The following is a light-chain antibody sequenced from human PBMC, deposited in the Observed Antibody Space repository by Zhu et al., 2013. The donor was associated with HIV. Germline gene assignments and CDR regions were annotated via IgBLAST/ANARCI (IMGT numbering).Light chain of an antibody. V-gene: IGKV1-5*01. CDR2: DAS. CDR3: QQYNSYWGT. Sequence: IQLTQSPSSLSASVGDRVTITCRASQSIGSWLAWYQQKPGKAPKLLIYDASSLESGVPSRFSGSGSGTEFTLTISSLQPDDFATYYCQQYNSYWGTFGQGTKVEIK. J-gene: IGKJ1*01. CDR1: QSIGSW.